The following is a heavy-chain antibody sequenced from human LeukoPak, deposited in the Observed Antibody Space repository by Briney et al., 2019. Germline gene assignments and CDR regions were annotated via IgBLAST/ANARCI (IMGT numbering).Heavy chain of an antibody. CDR2: TYYRSKWYN. V-gene: IGHV6-1*01. CDR3: AREDQLGTDAFDI. D-gene: IGHD7-27*01. Sequence: SQTLSLTCATSGDSVSSNSAAWNWIRQSSSRGLEWLGRTYYRSKWYNDYAVSVKSRITINPDTSKNQFSLQLNSVTPEDTAVYYCAREDQLGTDAFDIWGQGTMVTVSS. J-gene: IGHJ3*02. CDR1: GDSVSSNSAA.